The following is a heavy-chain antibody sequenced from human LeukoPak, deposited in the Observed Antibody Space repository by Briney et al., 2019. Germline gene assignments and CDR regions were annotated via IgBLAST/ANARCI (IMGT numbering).Heavy chain of an antibody. CDR1: GYTFTSYY. CDR2: INPSGGST. Sequence: ASVKVSCKASGYTFTSYYMHWVRQAPGQGLEWMGIINPSGGSTSYAQKFQGRVTITADESTSTAYMELSSLRSEDTAVYYCARRQVDIVATPLSHFDYWGQGTLVTVSS. D-gene: IGHD5-12*01. V-gene: IGHV1-46*01. CDR3: ARRQVDIVATPLSHFDY. J-gene: IGHJ4*02.